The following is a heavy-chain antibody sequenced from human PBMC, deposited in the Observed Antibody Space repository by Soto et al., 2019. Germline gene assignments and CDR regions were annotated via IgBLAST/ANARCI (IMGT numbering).Heavy chain of an antibody. V-gene: IGHV1-3*05. J-gene: IGHJ4*02. Sequence: QVQIVQSGAEEKKPGASVKVSCKSSGYTFTSYAMHWVRQAPGQRLEWMGWINAGNGNTKYSQKFQGRVTITRDPSASTAYMELSSLRSEDTAVYYCARAWVVVTAPDYWGQGTLVTVSS. CDR3: ARAWVVVTAPDY. CDR2: INAGNGNT. CDR1: GYTFTSYA. D-gene: IGHD2-21*02.